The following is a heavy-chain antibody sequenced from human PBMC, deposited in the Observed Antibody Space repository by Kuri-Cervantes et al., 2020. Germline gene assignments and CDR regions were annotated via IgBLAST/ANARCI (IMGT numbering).Heavy chain of an antibody. CDR1: GFNFGDYW. Sequence: GESLKISCAASGFNFGDYWMAWVRQAPGQGLEWVATIKHDGSEKYYVDSLKGRFTISRDSAENSLYLQMSSLKAEDTAVYYCVRHGLWSFDSRGQGTLVTVSS. J-gene: IGHJ4*02. CDR3: VRHGLWSFDS. CDR2: IKHDGSEK. V-gene: IGHV3-7*01. D-gene: IGHD3/OR15-3a*01.